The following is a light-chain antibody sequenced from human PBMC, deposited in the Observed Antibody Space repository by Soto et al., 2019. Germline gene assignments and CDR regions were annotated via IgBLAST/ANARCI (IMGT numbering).Light chain of an antibody. CDR3: QQYGGLPCT. J-gene: IGKJ1*01. Sequence: EIGLKQSTGVLCLSLWARAPLSCRASQSVSSSYLAWYQQKPGQAPRLLIYGASSRATGIPDRFSGSGSGTDFTLTISRLEPEDFAVYYCQQYGGLPCTFGQGT. CDR1: QSVSSSY. V-gene: IGKV3-20*01. CDR2: GAS.